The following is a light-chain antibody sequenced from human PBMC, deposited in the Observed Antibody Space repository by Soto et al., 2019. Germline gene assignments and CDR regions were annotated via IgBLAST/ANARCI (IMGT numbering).Light chain of an antibody. CDR1: QSISSW. J-gene: IGKJ4*01. V-gene: IGKV1-5*03. Sequence: DIQMTQSPSTLSASVGDRVTITCRASQSISSWLAWYQQKPGKAPKLLIYKASSLESGVPSRFSGSGSGTEFTLTISSLQPDDFATDYGQQYNSYPLTFGGGTKVEIK. CDR3: QQYNSYPLT. CDR2: KAS.